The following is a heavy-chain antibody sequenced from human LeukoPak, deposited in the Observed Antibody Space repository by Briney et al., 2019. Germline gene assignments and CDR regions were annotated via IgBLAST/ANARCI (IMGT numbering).Heavy chain of an antibody. CDR1: GFTFSSYS. D-gene: IGHD1-26*01. CDR3: ARDSSGSYGNFDY. V-gene: IGHV3-48*01. J-gene: IGHJ4*02. CDR2: ISSSSSTI. Sequence: GGSVRLSCAASGFTFSSYSMNWVRQSPGKGLEWVSYISSSSSTIYYADSVKGRFTISRDNAKNSLYLQMNSLRAEDTAVYYCARDSSGSYGNFDYWGQGTLVTVSS.